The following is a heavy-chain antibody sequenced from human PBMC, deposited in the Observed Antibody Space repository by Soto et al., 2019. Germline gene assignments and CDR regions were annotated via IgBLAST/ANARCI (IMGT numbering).Heavy chain of an antibody. J-gene: IGHJ5*02. V-gene: IGHV4-61*01. D-gene: IGHD1-26*01. CDR3: ARGKWDDNWFDP. CDR2: IYYSGST. Sequence: SETLSLTCDVFGGSITTSTYYWSWIREPPGKGLEWIGYIYYSGSTNYNPSLKSRVTISVDTSKNQFSLKLSSVTAADTAVYYCARGKWDDNWFDPWGQGTLVTVSS. CDR1: GGSITTSTYY.